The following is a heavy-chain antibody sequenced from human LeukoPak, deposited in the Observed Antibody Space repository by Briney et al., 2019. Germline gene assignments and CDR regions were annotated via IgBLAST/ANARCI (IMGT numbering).Heavy chain of an antibody. J-gene: IGHJ4*02. V-gene: IGHV4-30-2*01. D-gene: IGHD3-22*01. CDR1: GGSISSGGYS. Sequence: PSQTLSLTCAVSGGSISSGGYSWGWIRQPPGKGLEWIGYIYHSGSTYYNPSLKSRVTISVDRSKNQFSLKLSSVTAADTAVYYCARAYYYDSSGYHPIDYWGQGTLVTVSS. CDR3: ARAYYYDSSGYHPIDY. CDR2: IYHSGST.